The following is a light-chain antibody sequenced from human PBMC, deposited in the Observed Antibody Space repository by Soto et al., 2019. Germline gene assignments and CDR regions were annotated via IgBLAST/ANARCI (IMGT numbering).Light chain of an antibody. CDR2: SYA. V-gene: IGLV1-44*01. J-gene: IGLJ1*01. CDR3: AAWDASLNGYV. Sequence: QSVLTQPPSASGTPGQRVTISCSTSSSNIGGNTVNWYQQVPGTAPKLLTYSYAQRPSGVPDRFSGSKSGTSASLAISGLQSEDEADYYCAAWDASLNGYVFGTGTKLTVL. CDR1: SSNIGGNT.